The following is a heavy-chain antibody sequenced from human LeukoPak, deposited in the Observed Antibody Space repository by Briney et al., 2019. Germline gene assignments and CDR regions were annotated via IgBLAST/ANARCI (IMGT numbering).Heavy chain of an antibody. D-gene: IGHD3-10*01. V-gene: IGHV4-34*01. CDR2: INHSGST. Sequence: SETLSLTCAVYGGSFSGYYWSWIRQPPGKGLEWIGEINHSGSTNYNPSLKSRVTISVDTSKNQFSLKLSSVTAADTAVYYCARRLLWFGELNYWGQGILVTVSS. J-gene: IGHJ4*02. CDR1: GGSFSGYY. CDR3: ARRLLWFGELNY.